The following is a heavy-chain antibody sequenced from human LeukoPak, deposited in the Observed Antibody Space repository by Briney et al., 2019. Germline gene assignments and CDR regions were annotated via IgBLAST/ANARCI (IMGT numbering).Heavy chain of an antibody. CDR3: ARPASRVFAY. J-gene: IGHJ4*02. Sequence: GSLRLSCAASEFSVSDSYMSWVRQAPGKGLQWVSVIFSGGSTYYTDSVKGRFTLSRDNAKNSLYLQMNSLRVEDTAVYYCARPASRVFAYWGQGTLVTVSS. V-gene: IGHV3-66*04. CDR1: EFSVSDSY. CDR2: IFSGGST.